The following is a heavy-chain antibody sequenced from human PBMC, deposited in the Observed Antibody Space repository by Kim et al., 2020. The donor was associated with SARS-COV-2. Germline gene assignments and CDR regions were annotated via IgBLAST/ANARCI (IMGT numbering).Heavy chain of an antibody. Sequence: GGSLRLSCAVSGFTVSSNFMSWVRQAPEKGLEWVSMIYRDGTIYYADSVKGRFTISRDSHKNMLYLQMNSLRAEDTAVYYCARWDGRSYDYWGQGTLVIVSS. D-gene: IGHD1-26*01. CDR3: ARWDGRSYDY. V-gene: IGHV3-53*01. CDR2: IYRDGTI. CDR1: GFTVSSNF. J-gene: IGHJ4*02.